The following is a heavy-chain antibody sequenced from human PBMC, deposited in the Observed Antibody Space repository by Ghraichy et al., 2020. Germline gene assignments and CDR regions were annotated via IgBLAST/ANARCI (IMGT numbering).Heavy chain of an antibody. Sequence: GGSLRLSCAASGFSFSSHWMAWIRQAPGKGLEWVANIKEDGSLKFYVDSVKGRFTISRDNVKNSVYLQMTSLRADDTAVYYCARALGIADYWGQGTLVTGSS. CDR3: ARALGIADY. V-gene: IGHV3-7*03. CDR2: IKEDGSLK. CDR1: GFSFSSHW. D-gene: IGHD1-14*01. J-gene: IGHJ4*02.